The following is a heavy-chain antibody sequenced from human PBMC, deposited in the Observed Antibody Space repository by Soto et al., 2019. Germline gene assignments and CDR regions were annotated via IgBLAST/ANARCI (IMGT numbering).Heavy chain of an antibody. V-gene: IGHV3-53*01. J-gene: IGHJ6*02. CDR1: GFTVSSNY. CDR2: IYSGGST. Sequence: GGSLRLSCAASGFTVSSNYMSWVRQAPGKGLEWVSVIYSGGSTYYADSVKGRLTISRDNSKNRLYLQMNSLRAEATAVYYCARIYRFGEFFYYYGMDVWGQGTTVTVSS. CDR3: ARIYRFGEFFYYYGMDV. D-gene: IGHD3-10*01.